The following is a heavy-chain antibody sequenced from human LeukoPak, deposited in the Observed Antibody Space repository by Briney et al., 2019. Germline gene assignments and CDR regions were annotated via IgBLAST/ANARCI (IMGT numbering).Heavy chain of an antibody. CDR2: ITESGDST. J-gene: IGHJ4*02. V-gene: IGHV3-23*01. CDR3: ARDGGWRPAAD. Sequence: GGSLRLSCAAFGFTFSSYAMSWVRQAPGKGLEWVSSITESGDSTYYADSVKGRFTISRDNSKDTLYLQMNTLRAEDTAIYFCARDGGWRPAADWGQGTLITVSS. CDR1: GFTFSSYA. D-gene: IGHD2-2*01.